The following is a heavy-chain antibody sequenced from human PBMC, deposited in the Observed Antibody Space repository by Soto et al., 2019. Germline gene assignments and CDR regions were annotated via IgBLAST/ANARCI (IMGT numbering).Heavy chain of an antibody. V-gene: IGHV1-69*12. Sequence: QVQLVQSGAEVKKPGSSVKVSCKASGGTFSSYAISWVRQAPGQGLAWMGGIIPIFGTANYAQKFQGRVTITADESTSTAYMELSSLRSEDTAVYYCARVLGGGVVAATRFSSSGMDVWGQGTTVTVSS. J-gene: IGHJ6*02. CDR1: GGTFSSYA. CDR3: ARVLGGGVVAATRFSSSGMDV. CDR2: IIPIFGTA. D-gene: IGHD2-15*01.